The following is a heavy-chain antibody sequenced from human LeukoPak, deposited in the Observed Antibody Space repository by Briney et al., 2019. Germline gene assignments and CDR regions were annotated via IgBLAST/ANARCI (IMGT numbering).Heavy chain of an antibody. CDR1: GFTFSSYA. CDR2: ISYDGSNK. V-gene: IGHV3-30*14. CDR3: ARDLGYSYARPWYYFDY. D-gene: IGHD5-18*01. J-gene: IGHJ4*02. Sequence: GGSLRLSCAASGFTFSSYAMHWVRQAPGKGLEWVAVISYDGSNKYYADSVKGRFTISRDNSKNTLYLQMNSLRAEDTAVYYCARDLGYSYARPWYYFDYWGQGTLVTVSS.